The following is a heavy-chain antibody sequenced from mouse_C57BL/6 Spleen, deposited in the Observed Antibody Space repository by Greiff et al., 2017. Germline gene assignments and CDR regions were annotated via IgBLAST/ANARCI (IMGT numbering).Heavy chain of an antibody. D-gene: IGHD6-1*01. CDR2: ISYDGSN. Sequence: EVQLQESGPGLVKPSQSLSLTCSVTGYSITSGYYWNWIRQFPGNKLEWMGYISYDGSNNYNPSLKNRISITRDTSKNQFFLKLNSVTTEDTATYYCAESALGPFDYWGQGTTLTVSS. V-gene: IGHV3-6*01. CDR1: GYSITSGYY. J-gene: IGHJ2*01. CDR3: AESALGPFDY.